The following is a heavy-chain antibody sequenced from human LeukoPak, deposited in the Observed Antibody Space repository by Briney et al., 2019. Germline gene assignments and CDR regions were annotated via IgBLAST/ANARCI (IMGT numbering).Heavy chain of an antibody. CDR3: ARLVGSSWYHEVLFGRDY. V-gene: IGHV4-4*07. CDR2: IYTSGRT. D-gene: IGHD6-13*01. J-gene: IGHJ4*02. Sequence: SETLSLTCTVSGVSISSYYWSWVRQPAGKGLEWVGRIYTSGRTNYNTSLKRGVNMSGETTKNQFSLKLSSVTAADTAMYYCARLVGSSWYHEVLFGRDYWGQGTLVTVSS. CDR1: GVSISSYY.